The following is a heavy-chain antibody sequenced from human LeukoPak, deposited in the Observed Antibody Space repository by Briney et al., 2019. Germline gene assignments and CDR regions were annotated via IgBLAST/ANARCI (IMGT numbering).Heavy chain of an antibody. Sequence: PGGSLKLSCEASGFTFRSYSMNWVRQAPGKGLEWVSVISGDGTGTFYADSVKGRFTISRDNSKYTVYLQMHSLRAEDTALYYCAKERLSYYDSGSPLDFWGQGTLVTVSS. CDR3: AKERLSYYDSGSPLDF. J-gene: IGHJ4*02. V-gene: IGHV3-23*01. CDR1: GFTFRSYS. D-gene: IGHD3-10*01. CDR2: ISGDGTGT.